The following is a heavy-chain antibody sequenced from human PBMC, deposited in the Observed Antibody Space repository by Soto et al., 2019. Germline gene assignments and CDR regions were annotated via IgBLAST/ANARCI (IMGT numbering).Heavy chain of an antibody. CDR3: ARWWSGSRQGFDP. D-gene: IGHD3-3*01. CDR2: IYYSGST. J-gene: IGHJ5*02. Sequence: TSETLSLTCPVSGGSISSGYYYWSLIRQHPGKGLEWIGYIYYSGSTYYNPSLKSRVTISVDTSKNQFSLKLSSVTAADTAVYYCARWWSGSRQGFDPWGQGTLVTVSS. CDR1: GGSISSGYYY. V-gene: IGHV4-31*03.